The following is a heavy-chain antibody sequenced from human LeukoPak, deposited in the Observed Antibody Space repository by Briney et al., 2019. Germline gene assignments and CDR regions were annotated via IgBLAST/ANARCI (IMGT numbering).Heavy chain of an antibody. V-gene: IGHV1-2*03. D-gene: IGHD2-2*01. CDR1: GHTFTVYY. CDR2: IHPGTGDT. J-gene: IGHJ4*02. CDR3: ARVPPSAHQLLSSDY. Sequence: LGASVKVSCKASGHTFTVYYIHWVRQAPGQGLEWMGWIHPGTGDTNYAQRFQGRVTVTRDTSITTAYMELRSLRSDDTAVYYCARVPPSAHQLLSSDYWGQGTQVTVSS.